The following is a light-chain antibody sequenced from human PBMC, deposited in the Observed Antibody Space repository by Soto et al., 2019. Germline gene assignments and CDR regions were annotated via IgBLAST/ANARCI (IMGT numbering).Light chain of an antibody. J-gene: IGLJ2*01. V-gene: IGLV1-36*01. CDR3: AAWDDSLNGVV. Sequence: QSVLTQSPSVSEAPRQRVTISCSGSSSNIGNNAVNWYQQLPGKAPKLLIYYDDLKPSGVSDRFSASKSGTSASLDISGLQSEDEADYYCAAWDDSLNGVVFGGGTKLTVL. CDR1: SSNIGNNA. CDR2: YDD.